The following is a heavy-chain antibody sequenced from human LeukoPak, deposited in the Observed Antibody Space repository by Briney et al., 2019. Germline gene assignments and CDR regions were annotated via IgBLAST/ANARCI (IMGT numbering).Heavy chain of an antibody. CDR2: TYYRSKWYN. Sequence: SHTLSLTCAISGDIVSSNRASWPWIRKSPSRGLRWLGRTYYRSKWYNDYAVSLKSRISINPDTSKNQFSLQLNSVTPEDTAVYYCSRSGGASDFDYWGQGTLVTVSS. D-gene: IGHD4-23*01. CDR1: GDIVSSNRAS. V-gene: IGHV6-1*01. CDR3: SRSGGASDFDY. J-gene: IGHJ4*02.